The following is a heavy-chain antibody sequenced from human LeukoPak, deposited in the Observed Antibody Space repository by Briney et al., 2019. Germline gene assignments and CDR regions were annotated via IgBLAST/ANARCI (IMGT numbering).Heavy chain of an antibody. CDR3: ARLGDYRFDP. D-gene: IGHD1-26*01. J-gene: IGHJ5*02. V-gene: IGHV4-4*02. CDR1: GGSISGTNW. CDR2: ISLAGQT. Sequence: SETLSLTCGVSGGSISGTNWWSWVRQPPGQGLEWIGEISLAGQTNYNPSLKSRVTISVDTSKNLFSLKLTSVTAADTAVYHCARLGDYRFDPWGQGTLVTVSS.